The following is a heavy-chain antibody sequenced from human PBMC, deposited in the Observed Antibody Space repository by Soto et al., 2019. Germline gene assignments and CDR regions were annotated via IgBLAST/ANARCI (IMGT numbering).Heavy chain of an antibody. CDR3: AEDDGEQWLLPHLDK. CDR2: ISCCGGST. Sequence: GGSLRLSCVASGFNFKKFAMSWVRQAPGEGLGWVSGISCCGGSTSYADSVKGRFSIARDDSTNTLSLQMNNLRVEDTAQYYCAEDDGEQWLLPHLDKWGQGTLVTVSS. V-gene: IGHV3-23*01. D-gene: IGHD6-19*01. CDR1: GFNFKKFA. J-gene: IGHJ4*02.